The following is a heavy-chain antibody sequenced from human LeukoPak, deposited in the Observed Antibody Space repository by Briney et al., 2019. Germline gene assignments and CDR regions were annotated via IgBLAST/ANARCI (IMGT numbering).Heavy chain of an antibody. J-gene: IGHJ1*01. D-gene: IGHD2-15*01. CDR3: AGRGHRYSRD. CDR1: GDSVSSGY. CDR2: IYDSGIT. Sequence: SETLSLTCSVSGDSVSSGYWSWIPQPPGKGLEWIGYIYDSGITDYNSSLKSRLTISVDTPNNQFSLNLRSVTAADTAVYYCAGRGHRYSRDWGQGILVTVSS. V-gene: IGHV4-4*09.